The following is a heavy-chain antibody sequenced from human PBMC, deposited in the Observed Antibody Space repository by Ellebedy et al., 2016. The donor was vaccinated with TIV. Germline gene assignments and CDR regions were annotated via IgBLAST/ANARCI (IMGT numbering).Heavy chain of an antibody. Sequence: ASVKVSCKASGYTFTGQYMHWVRQAPGQGLEWMGGIIPIFGTANYAQKFQGRVTMTRDTSTSTVYMDLSSLRSEDTAVYYCAGCVSIAVAGPGPFDYWGQGTLVTVSS. CDR3: AGCVSIAVAGPGPFDY. V-gene: IGHV1-46*01. J-gene: IGHJ4*02. CDR2: IIPIFGTA. CDR1: GYTFTGQY. D-gene: IGHD6-19*01.